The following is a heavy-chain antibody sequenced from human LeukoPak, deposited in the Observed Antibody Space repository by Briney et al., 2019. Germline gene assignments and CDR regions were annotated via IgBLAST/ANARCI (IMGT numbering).Heavy chain of an antibody. D-gene: IGHD3-10*01. CDR3: AKGKGSGSLDWFDP. Sequence: GGSLRLSCAASGFTFSNYVMAWVRQAPGKGLEWVSSISGSGDHTYYADSVQGRVTISRDNSKNMLYLQMSSLRAEDTAVYYCAKGKGSGSLDWFDPGGEGPLVPVSS. J-gene: IGHJ5*02. CDR2: ISGSGDHT. V-gene: IGHV3-23*01. CDR1: GFTFSNYV.